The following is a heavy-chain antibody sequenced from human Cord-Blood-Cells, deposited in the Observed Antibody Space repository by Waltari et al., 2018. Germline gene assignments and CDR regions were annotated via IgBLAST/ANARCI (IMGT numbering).Heavy chain of an antibody. CDR2: IIPIFGTA. J-gene: IGHJ4*02. CDR1: GGTVSSYA. V-gene: IGHV1-69*01. CDR3: ARGIGGDYYFDY. Sequence: QVQLVQSGAAGTKPGSPVKVSGKASGGTVSSYAIRWVPQAPGQGLEWMGGIIPIFGTANYAQKFQGRVTITADESTSTAYMELSSLRSEDTAVYYCARGIGGDYYFDYWGQGTLVTVSS. D-gene: IGHD2-21*02.